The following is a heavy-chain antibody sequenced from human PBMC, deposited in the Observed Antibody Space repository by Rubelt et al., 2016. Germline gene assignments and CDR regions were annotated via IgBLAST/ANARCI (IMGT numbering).Heavy chain of an antibody. V-gene: IGHV1-3*01. CDR2: INAGNGNT. CDR3: ARVPAGYCSSTSCYVSDY. J-gene: IGHJ4*02. D-gene: IGHD2-2*03. CDR1: GYTFTSYA. Sequence: QVQLVQSGAEVKKPGASVKVSCKASGYTFTSYAMHWVRQAPGQRLEWMGWINAGNGNTKYSQKFQGRVTITRDKSASTAYMELSSLGSEDTAVDYCARVPAGYCSSTSCYVSDYWGQGTLVTVSS.